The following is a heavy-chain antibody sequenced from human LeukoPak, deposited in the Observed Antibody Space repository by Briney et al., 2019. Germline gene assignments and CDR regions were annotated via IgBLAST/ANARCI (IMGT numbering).Heavy chain of an antibody. CDR3: ARSVYCISTSCYLEGEAFDI. J-gene: IGHJ3*02. CDR2: ISAYNGNT. CDR1: GYIFTNYG. V-gene: IGHV1-18*01. Sequence: AAVTVSCKASGYIFTNYGISWLRQAPAQGVEGMGWISAYNGNTNYAQERQGRATMTTDTSTNTAYMELRSLRTDDTAVYYCARSVYCISTSCYLEGEAFDIWGRGTMVTVSS. D-gene: IGHD2-2*01.